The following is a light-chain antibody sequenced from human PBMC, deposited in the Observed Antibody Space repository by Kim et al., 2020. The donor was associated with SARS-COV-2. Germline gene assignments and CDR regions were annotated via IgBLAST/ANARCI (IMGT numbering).Light chain of an antibody. CDR2: RAS. CDR1: QTINSW. CDR3: QQYNSYPYT. J-gene: IGKJ2*01. V-gene: IGKV1-5*03. Sequence: DIQMTQSPSTLSASVGDRVTITCRASQTINSWLAWYKQKPGKAPNLLISRASNLESGVPSRFSGSGSGTEFTLTISSLQPDDFATYYCQQYNSYPYTFGQGTKLEI.